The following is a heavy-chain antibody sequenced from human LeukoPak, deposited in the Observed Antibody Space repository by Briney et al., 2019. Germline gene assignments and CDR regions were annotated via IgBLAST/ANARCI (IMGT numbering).Heavy chain of an antibody. J-gene: IGHJ5*02. CDR3: ARWVSGTEYNWFDP. CDR2: IYYSGST. V-gene: IGHV4-59*01. D-gene: IGHD6-13*01. CDR1: GGSISSYY. Sequence: WETLSLTCTVSGGSISSYYWSWIRQPPGKGLEWIGYIYYSGSTNYNPSLKSRVTISVDTSKNQFSLKLSSVTAADTAVYYCARWVSGTEYNWFDPWGQGTLVTVSS.